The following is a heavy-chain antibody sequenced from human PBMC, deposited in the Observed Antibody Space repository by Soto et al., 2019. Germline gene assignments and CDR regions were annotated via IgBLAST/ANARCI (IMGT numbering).Heavy chain of an antibody. Sequence: SVKVSCKASGGTFSSYAISWVRQAPGQGLEWMGGIIPIFGTANYAQKFQGRVTITADKSTSTAYMELSSLRSEDTAVYYCARVPPYSSGWYALELSFDYWGQGTLVTVSS. D-gene: IGHD6-19*01. V-gene: IGHV1-69*06. CDR3: ARVPPYSSGWYALELSFDY. J-gene: IGHJ4*02. CDR2: IIPIFGTA. CDR1: GGTFSSYA.